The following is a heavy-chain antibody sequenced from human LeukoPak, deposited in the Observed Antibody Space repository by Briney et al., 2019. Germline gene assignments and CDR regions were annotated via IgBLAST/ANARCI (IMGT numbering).Heavy chain of an antibody. J-gene: IGHJ4*02. V-gene: IGHV4-4*09. CDR1: GGSINSYY. CDR2: IYSSGST. CDR3: ARKPNYDFWSGYFDY. Sequence: SETLSLTCSVSGGSINSYYWSWIRQPPGKGLEWIGYIYSSGSTNYNPSLKSQVTISVDTSKNQFSLKLSSVTAADTAVYYCARKPNYDFWSGYFDYWGQGTLVTVSS. D-gene: IGHD3-3*01.